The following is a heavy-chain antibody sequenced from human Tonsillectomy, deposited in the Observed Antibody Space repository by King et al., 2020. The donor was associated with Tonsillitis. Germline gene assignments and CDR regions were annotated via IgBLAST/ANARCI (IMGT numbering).Heavy chain of an antibody. D-gene: IGHD3-10*01. Sequence: VQLVESGGGLVQPGGSLRLSCAASGFTFSSYEMNWVRQAPGKGLEWVSYISSSGSTIYYADSVKGRFTISRDNAKNSLYLQMNSLRAEDTAVYYCARGGYYGSGSYLPVYWGQGTLVTVSS. CDR2: ISSSGSTI. V-gene: IGHV3-48*03. J-gene: IGHJ4*02. CDR1: GFTFSSYE. CDR3: ARGGYYGSGSYLPVY.